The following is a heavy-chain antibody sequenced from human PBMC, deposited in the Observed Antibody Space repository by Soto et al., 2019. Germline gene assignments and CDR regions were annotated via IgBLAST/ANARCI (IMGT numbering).Heavy chain of an antibody. J-gene: IGHJ6*02. D-gene: IGHD3-22*01. V-gene: IGHV3-11*01. CDR1: GFTFSDYY. Sequence: PEGSLRLSCAASGFTFSDYYMSWIRQAPGKGLEWVSYISSSGSTIYYADSVKGRFTISRDNAKNSLYLHMNSLRAEDTAVYYCARDGRGMIVVESYGMDVWGQGTTVTVSS. CDR2: ISSSGSTI. CDR3: ARDGRGMIVVESYGMDV.